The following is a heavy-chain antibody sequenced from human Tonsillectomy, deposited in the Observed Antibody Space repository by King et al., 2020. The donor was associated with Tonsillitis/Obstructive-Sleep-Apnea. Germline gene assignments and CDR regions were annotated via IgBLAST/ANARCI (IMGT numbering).Heavy chain of an antibody. D-gene: IGHD3-9*01. CDR2: IDPSDSYI. J-gene: IGHJ6*03. CDR1: GYSFTSYW. CDR3: ARRYFDGHYYYYMDV. Sequence: VQLVQSGAEVKKPGESLRISCKGSGYSFTSYWIDWVRQMPGKGLEWMGTIDPSDSYINYSPSFQGHVTISSDKSISTAYLQWSSLKASDPAMYYCARRYFDGHYYYYMDVWGKGTTVTVSS. V-gene: IGHV5-10-1*01.